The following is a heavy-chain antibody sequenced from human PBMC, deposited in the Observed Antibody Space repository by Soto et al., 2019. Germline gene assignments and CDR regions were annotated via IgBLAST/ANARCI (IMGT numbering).Heavy chain of an antibody. CDR2: INPNSGGT. Sequence: GASVKVSCKASGYTFTGYYMHWVRQAPGQGLEWMGWINPNSGGTNYAQKFQGRVTMTRDTSISTAYMELSRLRSDDTAVYYCARVWDSSGWYGDYYGMEVWGQGTTVTVSS. D-gene: IGHD6-19*01. V-gene: IGHV1-2*02. CDR3: ARVWDSSGWYGDYYGMEV. CDR1: GYTFTGYY. J-gene: IGHJ6*02.